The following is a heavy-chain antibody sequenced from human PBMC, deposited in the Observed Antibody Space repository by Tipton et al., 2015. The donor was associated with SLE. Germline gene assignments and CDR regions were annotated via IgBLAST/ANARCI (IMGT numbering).Heavy chain of an antibody. CDR1: GGSITSSPYF. V-gene: IGHV4-39*07. CDR3: ARKQMVNDAFDF. CDR2: VSHSGTI. Sequence: TLSLTCTVSGGSITSSPYFWGFIRQPPGKGLEWIGSVSHSGTIDYNPSLKSRATLSVDLSKNQLYLKVTSVTAADTAVYFCARKQMVNDAFDFWGQGTKVTVSS. J-gene: IGHJ3*01. D-gene: IGHD5-24*01.